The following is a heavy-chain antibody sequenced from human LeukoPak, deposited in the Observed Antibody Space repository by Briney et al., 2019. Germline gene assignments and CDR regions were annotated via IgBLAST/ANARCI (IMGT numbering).Heavy chain of an antibody. J-gene: IGHJ4*02. CDR2: IYHSGST. CDR1: GGSISSGGYS. Sequence: SQTLSLTCAVSGGSISSGGYSWSWIRQPPGKGLEWIGYIYHSGSTNYNPSLKSRVTISVDTSKNQFSLKLSSVTAADTAVYYCARKTRSFDYWGQGTLVTVSS. V-gene: IGHV4-30-2*01. CDR3: ARKTRSFDY.